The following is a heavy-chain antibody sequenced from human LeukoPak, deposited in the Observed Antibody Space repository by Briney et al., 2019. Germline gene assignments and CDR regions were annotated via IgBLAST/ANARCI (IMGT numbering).Heavy chain of an antibody. D-gene: IGHD3-10*01. CDR1: GFTFSSFA. V-gene: IGHV3-23*01. Sequence: PGGSLRLSCAVSGFTFSSFAMTWVRQAPGKGLEWVSVISGSGGSTYYADSVKGRFTISRDNSKNTLYLQMNSLRAEDTAVYYCAKEPYGVGSYEGYWGQGTLVTVSS. CDR3: AKEPYGVGSYEGY. J-gene: IGHJ4*02. CDR2: ISGSGGST.